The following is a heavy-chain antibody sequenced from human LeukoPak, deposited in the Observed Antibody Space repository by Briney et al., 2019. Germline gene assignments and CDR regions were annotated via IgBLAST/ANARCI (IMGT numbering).Heavy chain of an antibody. CDR2: IKQDGSEK. V-gene: IGHV3-7*03. J-gene: IGHJ6*04. CDR1: GFTFSSYW. CDR3: ARDQGTRIVVVPAYDYYYGMDV. D-gene: IGHD2-2*01. Sequence: RGSLRLSCAASGFTFSSYWMSWVRQAPGKGLEWVANIKQDGSEKYYVDSVKGRFTISRDNAKNSLYLQMNSLRAEDTAVYYCARDQGTRIVVVPAYDYYYGMDVWGKGTTVTVSS.